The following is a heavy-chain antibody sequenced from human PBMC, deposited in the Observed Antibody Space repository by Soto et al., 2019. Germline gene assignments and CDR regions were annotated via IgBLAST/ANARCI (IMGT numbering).Heavy chain of an antibody. CDR2: INGDGSTT. V-gene: IGHV3-74*01. Sequence: GSLRLSCAASGFIFNNYWMHWVRQAPGKGLVWVSRINGDGSTTTYVDSVKGRFTISRDNAKNTVYLQMNSPRAEDTAVYYCARGSGPRGRPYWGQGILVTVSS. CDR1: GFIFNNYW. D-gene: IGHD3-16*01. CDR3: ARGSGPRGRPY. J-gene: IGHJ4*02.